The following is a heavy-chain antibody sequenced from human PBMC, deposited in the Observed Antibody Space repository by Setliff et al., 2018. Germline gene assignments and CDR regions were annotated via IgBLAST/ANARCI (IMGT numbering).Heavy chain of an antibody. Sequence: ASVKVSCKASGYTFTSYAMHWVRQAPGQRLEWMGWINAGNGNTKYSQKFQGRVTITRDTSASTAYMELSSLRSEDTAVYYCAREFTRYYNFWSAHRYHMDVWGKGTTVTVSS. D-gene: IGHD3-3*01. V-gene: IGHV1-3*01. CDR2: INAGNGNT. CDR3: AREFTRYYNFWSAHRYHMDV. CDR1: GYTFTSYA. J-gene: IGHJ6*03.